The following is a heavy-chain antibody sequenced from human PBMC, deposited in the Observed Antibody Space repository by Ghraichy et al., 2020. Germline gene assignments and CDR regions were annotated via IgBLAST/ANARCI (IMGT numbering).Heavy chain of an antibody. CDR1: GFIVSSYY. J-gene: IGHJ4*02. V-gene: IGHV3-53*01. Sequence: GESLNISCAASGFIVSSYYMSWVRQAPGKGLEWVSVIYSGGITTYADSVQGRFRISRDISNNSLYLQMNSLRAEDTAKNYCVRGQLWQRNHFDYWGQGTLVTVYS. D-gene: IGHD6-25*01. CDR3: VRGQLWQRNHFDY. CDR2: IYSGGIT.